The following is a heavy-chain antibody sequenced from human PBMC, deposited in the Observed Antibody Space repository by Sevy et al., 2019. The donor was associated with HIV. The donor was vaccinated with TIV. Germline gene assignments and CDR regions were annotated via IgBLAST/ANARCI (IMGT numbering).Heavy chain of an antibody. CDR3: ARVFSSYYFDY. CDR2: ISYDRSDK. V-gene: IGHV3-30*06. CDR1: GFTFGSYG. J-gene: IGHJ4*02. Sequence: GGSLRLSCAASGFTFGSYGMHWARQAPGKGLEWVANISYDRSDKNYAHSVKGRFTISRDNSKNTVFLQLNSLRPEDTAVYYCARVFSSYYFDYWGQGTLVTVSS.